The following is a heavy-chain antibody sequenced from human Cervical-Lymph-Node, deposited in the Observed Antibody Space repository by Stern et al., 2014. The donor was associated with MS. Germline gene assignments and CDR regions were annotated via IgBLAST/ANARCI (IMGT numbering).Heavy chain of an antibody. Sequence: EVQLVESGGGLVKPGGSLRLSCAASGFTFSRYSMNWVRLAPGKGLEWVSSVSSSSTFINYADSVKGRFTSSRDNARNSLYLQMNNVTAEDTAVYYCARDLRFLEWISGHFDSWGQGTLVTVSS. V-gene: IGHV3-21*01. CDR3: ARDLRFLEWISGHFDS. J-gene: IGHJ4*02. CDR1: GFTFSRYS. CDR2: VSSSSTFI. D-gene: IGHD3-3*01.